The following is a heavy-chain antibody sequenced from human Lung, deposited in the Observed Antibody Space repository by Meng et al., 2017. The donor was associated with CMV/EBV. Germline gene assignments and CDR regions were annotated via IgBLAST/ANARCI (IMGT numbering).Heavy chain of an antibody. D-gene: IGHD3-22*01. V-gene: IGHV6-1*01. J-gene: IGHJ4*02. CDR1: GDSVSSNSAA. CDR3: ARAGRSYLYYFDD. CDR2: TFYRSKWYN. Sequence: SETLSLXXAISGDSVSSNSAAWNWIRQSPSRGLEWLGTTFYRSKWYNNYGVSVKSRITINADTSKNQLSLQLTSVTPEDTAVYFCARAGRSYLYYFDDWGQGXLVTVSS.